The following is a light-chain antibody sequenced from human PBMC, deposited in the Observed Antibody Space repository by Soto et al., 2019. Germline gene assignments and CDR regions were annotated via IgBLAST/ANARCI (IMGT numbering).Light chain of an antibody. J-gene: IGLJ3*02. CDR3: TSYSNGSTLV. CDR2: EVS. V-gene: IGLV2-14*01. Sequence: QSALTQPASVSGSPGQSITISCTGTTNDIVTYRYVSWYQQHPGKVPQLIIFEVSDRPSGVSHRFSGSKSGNTASLTISGSQAEDEADYYCTSYSNGSTLVVGGGSQLAVL. CDR1: TNDIVTYRY.